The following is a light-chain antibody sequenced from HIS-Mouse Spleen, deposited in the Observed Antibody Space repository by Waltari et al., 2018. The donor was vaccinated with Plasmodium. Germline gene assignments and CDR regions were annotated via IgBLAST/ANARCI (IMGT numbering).Light chain of an antibody. J-gene: IGLJ2*01. CDR2: DVS. CDR3: SSYTSSSTHVV. Sequence: QSALTQPASVSGSPGQSITIPCTGTSSDVGGYNYVSWYPQHPGKAPKIMIYDVSNRPSGVSNRFSGSKSGNTASLTISGLQAEDEADYYCSSYTSSSTHVVFGGGTKLTVL. CDR1: SSDVGGYNY. V-gene: IGLV2-14*03.